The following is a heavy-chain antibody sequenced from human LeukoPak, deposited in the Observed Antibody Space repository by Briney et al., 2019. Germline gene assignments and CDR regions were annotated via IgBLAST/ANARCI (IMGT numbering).Heavy chain of an antibody. D-gene: IGHD3-3*01. V-gene: IGHV4-4*09. CDR1: GGSISSYY. J-gene: IGHJ6*03. Sequence: PSETLSLTCTVSGGSISSYYWSWIRQPPGKGLEWIGYIYTGGSTNYNPSLKSRVTISVDTSKNQFSLKLSSVTAADTAVYYCARHGTYYDFWSAHYYYYMDVWGKGTTVTVSS. CDR3: ARHGTYYDFWSAHYYYYMDV. CDR2: IYTGGST.